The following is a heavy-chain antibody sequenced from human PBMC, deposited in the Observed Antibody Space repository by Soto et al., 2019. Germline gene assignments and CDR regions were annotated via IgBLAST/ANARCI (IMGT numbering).Heavy chain of an antibody. CDR1: RLTFDNYV. Sequence: EVYLLDSGGGLVQPGGSLRVPCVASRLTFDNYVMSWGRQAPGKGLEWVSSISDSGGSTYYADSVKGRFTISRDNSKNTLHLQMNSLRAEDTAVYYCTKGWLDYWGQGTLVTVSS. CDR2: ISDSGGST. D-gene: IGHD2-15*01. CDR3: TKGWLDY. V-gene: IGHV3-23*01. J-gene: IGHJ4*02.